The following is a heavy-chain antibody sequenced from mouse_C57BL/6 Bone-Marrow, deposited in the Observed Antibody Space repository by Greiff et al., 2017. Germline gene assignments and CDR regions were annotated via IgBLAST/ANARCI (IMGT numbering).Heavy chain of an antibody. J-gene: IGHJ1*03. D-gene: IGHD2-1*01. CDR3: ARLMGNYRWYFDV. CDR1: GYYITSAY. CDR2: ISYSGST. V-gene: IGHV3-8*01. Sequence: EVKLVESGPCLAKPSQTLSLTCSVTGYYITSAYCNWIRKFTGNKLEYMGYISYSGSTYYNPSLKSRISITRDTSKNQYYLQLNSVTTEDTATSYCARLMGNYRWYFDVWGTGTTVTVSS.